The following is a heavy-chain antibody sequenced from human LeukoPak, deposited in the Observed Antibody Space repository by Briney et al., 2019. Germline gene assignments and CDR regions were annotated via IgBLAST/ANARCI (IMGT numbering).Heavy chain of an antibody. CDR2: ISWNSGSI. Sequence: PGGSLRLSCAASGFTFDDYAMHWVRQAPGKGLEWVSGISWNSGSIGYADSVKGRFTISRDNAKNSLYLQMNSLRAEDTALYYCAKTLVYGSGSYYNGNDAFDIWGQGTMVTVSS. D-gene: IGHD3-10*01. CDR3: AKTLVYGSGSYYNGNDAFDI. CDR1: GFTFDDYA. V-gene: IGHV3-9*01. J-gene: IGHJ3*02.